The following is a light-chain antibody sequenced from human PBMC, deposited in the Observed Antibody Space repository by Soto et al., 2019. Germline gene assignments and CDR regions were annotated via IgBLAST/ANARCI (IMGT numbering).Light chain of an antibody. CDR1: YSNIGSNF. Sequence: QSVLTQPPSASATPGQTVTISCSGRYSNIGSNFVSWYQRLPGTAPKLLIYSINQRPSGVPDRFSGSKSGTSASLTISGLQSEDEPDYFCSSWDDSLDGPVFGRGTKLTVL. CDR2: SIN. V-gene: IGLV1-44*01. CDR3: SSWDDSLDGPV. J-gene: IGLJ3*02.